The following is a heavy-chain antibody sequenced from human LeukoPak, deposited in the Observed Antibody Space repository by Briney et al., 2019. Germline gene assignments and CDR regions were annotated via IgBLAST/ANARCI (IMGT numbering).Heavy chain of an antibody. CDR3: ARAFLVGYSPEEYFFDY. CDR2: IYYSGST. J-gene: IGHJ4*02. CDR1: GGSISSSSYY. D-gene: IGHD2-15*01. Sequence: PSETLSLTCTVSGGSISSSSYYWGWIRQPPGKGLEWIGSIYYSGSTYYNPSLKSRVTISVDKSMNHFSLKLNSVTAADTAVYYCARAFLVGYSPEEYFFDYWGQGTLVTVSS. V-gene: IGHV4-39*07.